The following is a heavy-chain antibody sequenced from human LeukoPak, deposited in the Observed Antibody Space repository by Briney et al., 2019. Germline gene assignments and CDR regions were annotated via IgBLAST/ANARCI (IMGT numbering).Heavy chain of an antibody. CDR1: GGSISSYY. D-gene: IGHD6-13*01. CDR3: ARAPSGPAAGNFDY. CDR2: IYYSGST. V-gene: IGHV4-59*12. Sequence: PSETLSLTCTVSGGSISSYYWSWIRQPPGKGLEWIGYIYYSGSTNYNPSLKSRVTISVDTSKNQFSLKLSSVTAADTAVYYCARAPSGPAAGNFDYWGQGTLVTVSS. J-gene: IGHJ4*02.